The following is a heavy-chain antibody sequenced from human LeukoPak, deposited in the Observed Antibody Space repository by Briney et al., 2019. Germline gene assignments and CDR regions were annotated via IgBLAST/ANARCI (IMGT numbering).Heavy chain of an antibody. D-gene: IGHD1-26*01. CDR1: GYTFTSYG. Sequence: ASVKVSCKASGYTFTSYGISWVRQAPGQGLEWMGWISAYNGNTKYAQKLQGRVTMTTDTSTSTAYMELRSLRSDDTAVYYRARKGDIVGASRSIGTFDYWGQGTLVTVSS. V-gene: IGHV1-18*01. CDR2: ISAYNGNT. CDR3: ARKGDIVGASRSIGTFDY. J-gene: IGHJ4*02.